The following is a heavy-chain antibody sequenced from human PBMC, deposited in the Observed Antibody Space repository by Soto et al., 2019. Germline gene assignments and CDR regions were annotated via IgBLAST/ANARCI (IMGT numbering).Heavy chain of an antibody. CDR1: GYSFTSYW. CDR2: IDPSDSYT. V-gene: IGHV5-10-1*03. J-gene: IGHJ4*02. D-gene: IGHD6-13*01. Sequence: EVQLVQSGAEVKKPGESLRISCKGSGYSFTSYWISWVRQMPGKGLEWMGRIDPSDSYTNYSPSFQGHVTISADKSISTAYLQWSSLKASDTAMYYCATLLSKYSSSWYGDTPSNWGQGTLVTVSS. CDR3: ATLLSKYSSSWYGDTPSN.